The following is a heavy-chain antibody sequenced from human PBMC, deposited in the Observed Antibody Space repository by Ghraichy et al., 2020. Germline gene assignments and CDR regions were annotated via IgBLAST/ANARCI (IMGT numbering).Heavy chain of an antibody. V-gene: IGHV4-4*07. CDR1: GGSISSYY. Sequence: SETLSLTCTVSGGSISSYYWSWIRQPAGKGLEWIGRIYTSGSTNYNPSLKSRVTMSVDTSKNQFSLKLSSVTAADTAVYYCARETSGYSSSWYGNWFDPWGQGTLVTVSS. D-gene: IGHD6-13*01. J-gene: IGHJ5*02. CDR3: ARETSGYSSSWYGNWFDP. CDR2: IYTSGST.